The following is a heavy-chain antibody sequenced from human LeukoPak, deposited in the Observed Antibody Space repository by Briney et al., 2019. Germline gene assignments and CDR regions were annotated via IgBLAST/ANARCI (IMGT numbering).Heavy chain of an antibody. J-gene: IGHJ4*02. V-gene: IGHV3-48*03. D-gene: IGHD3-9*01. Sequence: GGSLRLSCAASGFTFSSYEMNWVRQAPGKGLEWVSYISSSGSTIYYADSVKGRFTISRDNAKNSLYLRMNSLRAEDTAVYYCARGRTYYDISARGYFDYWGQGTLVTVSS. CDR1: GFTFSSYE. CDR3: ARGRTYYDISARGYFDY. CDR2: ISSSGSTI.